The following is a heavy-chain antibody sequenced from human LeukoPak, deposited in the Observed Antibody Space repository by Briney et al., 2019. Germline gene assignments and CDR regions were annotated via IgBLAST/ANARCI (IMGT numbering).Heavy chain of an antibody. CDR3: AKKGYYDGSGYYMYYFDH. J-gene: IGHJ4*02. CDR1: GFTFSIYA. V-gene: IGHV3-23*01. D-gene: IGHD3-22*01. CDR2: ISGSGGTA. Sequence: GGSLRLSCAASGFTFSIYAMSWIRQAPGKGLEWVSAISGSGGTAYYADSVKGRFTISRDNSKNTLYLQMNSLRAEDTAVYYCAKKGYYDGSGYYMYYFDHWGQGTLVTVSS.